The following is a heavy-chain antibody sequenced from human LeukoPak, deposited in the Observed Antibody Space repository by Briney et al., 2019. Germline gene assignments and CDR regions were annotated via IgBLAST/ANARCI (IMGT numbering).Heavy chain of an antibody. CDR3: ARRLPSPSSSFTFDY. J-gene: IGHJ4*02. V-gene: IGHV4-31*03. CDR2: IYYSGST. CDR1: GGSISSGGYY. D-gene: IGHD6-6*01. Sequence: SQTLSLTCTVSGGSISSGGYYWSWIRQHPGKGLEWIGYIYYSGSTYYDPSLKSRVTISVDTSKNQFSLKLSSVTAADTAVYYCARRLPSPSSSFTFDYWGQGTLVTVSS.